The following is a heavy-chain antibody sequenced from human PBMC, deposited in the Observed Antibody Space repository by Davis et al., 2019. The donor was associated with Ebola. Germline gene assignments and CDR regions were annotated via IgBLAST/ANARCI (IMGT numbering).Heavy chain of an antibody. CDR2: ISGRADNT. D-gene: IGHD5-12*01. CDR3: ARGGYD. J-gene: IGHJ3*01. CDR1: RFTFSSYA. Sequence: GESLKISCAASRFTFSSYAMSWVRQAPGKGLEWVSAISGRADNTYYADSVKGRFIISRDNSKNSLYLQMNSLRDEDTAVYYCARGGYDWGQGTMVTVSS. V-gene: IGHV3-23*01.